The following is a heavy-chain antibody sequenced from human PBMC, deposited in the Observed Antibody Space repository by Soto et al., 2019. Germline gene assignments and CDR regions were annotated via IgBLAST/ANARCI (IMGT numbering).Heavy chain of an antibody. J-gene: IGHJ4*02. D-gene: IGHD2-8*01. CDR1: GYTFMNYG. CDR2: SAPYNGNA. Sequence: ASVKVSCKTSGYTFMNYGVSWMRQAPGQALEWVGWSAPYNGNAIYAQNVQGRVTVTADRSTSTAYMEVRSLTSDDTPLYDCARTGGDCSKGVCYDCRGQASLVSVSS. CDR3: ARTGGDCSKGVCYDC. V-gene: IGHV1-18*01.